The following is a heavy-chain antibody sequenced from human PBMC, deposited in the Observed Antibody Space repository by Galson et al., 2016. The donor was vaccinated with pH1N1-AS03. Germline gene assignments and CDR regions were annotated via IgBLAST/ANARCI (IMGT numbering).Heavy chain of an antibody. CDR2: IDWDDDK. V-gene: IGHV2-70*11. J-gene: IGHJ6*02. CDR1: GFSLTTSGMC. CDR3: ARGIRPYYYAMDD. Sequence: PALVKPTQTLTLTCAISGFSLTTSGMCVNWIRQPPGKALEWLARIDWDDDKYFSTSLKTRLTIPRDTSKNHVDLTLTNMSPEDTGTYYCARGIRPYYYAMDDWGQATTVTVSS. D-gene: IGHD3-3*02.